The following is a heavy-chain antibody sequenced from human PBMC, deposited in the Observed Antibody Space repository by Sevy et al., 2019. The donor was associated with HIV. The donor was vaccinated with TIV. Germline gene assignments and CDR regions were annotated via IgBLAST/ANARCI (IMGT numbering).Heavy chain of an antibody. CDR2: MSYNGNKK. J-gene: IGHJ6*02. V-gene: IGHV3-30*04. D-gene: IGHD3-16*02. CDR1: GFTFSRSP. CDR3: AREGVLIGGVIVSYGMDV. Sequence: GGSLRLSCVGSGFTFSRSPMHWVRQAPGKGLEWVAVMSYNGNKKYNGDSVKGRFTVSRDDSKNTLYLKMNSLRGEETAVYYCAREGVLIGGVIVSYGMDVWGQGTTVTVSS.